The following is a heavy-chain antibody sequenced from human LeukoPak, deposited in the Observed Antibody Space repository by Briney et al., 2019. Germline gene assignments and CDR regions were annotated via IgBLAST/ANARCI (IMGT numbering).Heavy chain of an antibody. V-gene: IGHV4-34*01. CDR2: INHSGST. J-gene: IGHJ3*02. D-gene: IGHD3-9*01. CDR3: ARHRIQYDILTGYYPYDAFDI. Sequence: SETLSLTCAVYGGSFSGYYWSWIRQPPGKGLEWIGEINHSGSTNYSPSLKSRVTISVDTSKNQFSLKLSSVTAADTAVYYCARHRIQYDILTGYYPYDAFDIWGQGTMVTVSS. CDR1: GGSFSGYY.